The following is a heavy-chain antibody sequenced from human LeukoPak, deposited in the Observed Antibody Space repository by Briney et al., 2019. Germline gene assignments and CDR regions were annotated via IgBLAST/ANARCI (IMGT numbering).Heavy chain of an antibody. D-gene: IGHD6-13*01. CDR3: AKEITDSNSLTFEH. CDR2: ISGSGGST. Sequence: GGSLRLSCAASGFTFNNYAMTWVRQAPGKGLEWVSGISGSGGSTHYADSVRGRFTISRDNSKNTLYLQMNSLRAEDTAVYYCAKEITDSNSLTFEHWGQGTLVTVSS. V-gene: IGHV3-23*01. CDR1: GFTFNNYA. J-gene: IGHJ4*02.